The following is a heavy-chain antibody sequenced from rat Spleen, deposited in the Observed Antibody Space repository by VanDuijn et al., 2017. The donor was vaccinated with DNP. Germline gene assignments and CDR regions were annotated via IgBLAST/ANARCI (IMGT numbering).Heavy chain of an antibody. CDR2: ISYDGGTT. D-gene: IGHD1-1*01. J-gene: IGHJ3*01. V-gene: IGHV5-20*01. CDR3: AIYFYSGDNWFGY. CDR1: GFSLSDYY. Sequence: EVQLVESGGGLVQPGRSLKLSCVASGFSLSDYYMAWVRQAPTKGLAWVAYISYDGGTTYSGDSVKGRFTISRDNAKSILYLQMNSLRSEDMATYYCAIYFYSGDNWFGYWGQGTLVTVSS.